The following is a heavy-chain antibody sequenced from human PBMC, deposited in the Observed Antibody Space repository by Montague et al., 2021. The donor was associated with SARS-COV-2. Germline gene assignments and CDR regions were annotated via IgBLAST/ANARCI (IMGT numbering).Heavy chain of an antibody. D-gene: IGHD3-9*01. Sequence: SETLSLTCAVYGGSFSGYYWSWIRQPPGKGLEWIGEINHRGSTKYKSSXXGRATISADTSKKQFSLRMSSVTAADTAVYYCARGSVFRYYDFLTGSRSYFDYWGQGTLVTVSS. CDR3: ARGSVFRYYDFLTGSRSYFDY. CDR1: GGSFSGYY. J-gene: IGHJ4*02. CDR2: INHRGST. V-gene: IGHV4-34*01.